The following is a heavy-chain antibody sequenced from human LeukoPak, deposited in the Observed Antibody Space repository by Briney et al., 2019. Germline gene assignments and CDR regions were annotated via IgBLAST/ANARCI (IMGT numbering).Heavy chain of an antibody. D-gene: IGHD6-6*01. J-gene: IGHJ4*02. CDR1: GGSISSGDYY. CDR3: ARVRIAAYYFDY. Sequence: SQTLSLTCTVSGGSISSGDYYWSWIRQPPGKGLEWIGYIYYSGSTYYNPSLKSRVTISVDTSKNQFSLKLSSVTAADTAVYYCARVRIAAYYFDYWGQGTLVTVSS. CDR2: IYYSGST. V-gene: IGHV4-30-4*08.